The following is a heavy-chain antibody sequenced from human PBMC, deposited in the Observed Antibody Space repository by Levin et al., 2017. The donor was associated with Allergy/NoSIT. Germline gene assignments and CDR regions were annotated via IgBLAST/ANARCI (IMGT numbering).Heavy chain of an antibody. D-gene: IGHD2-15*01. V-gene: IGHV4-59*01. CDR2: IYYSGST. CDR3: ARDRVVASSGTFYYYGMAV. CDR1: GGSISSYH. Sequence: SETLSLTCVVSGGSISSYHWSWIRQPPGKGLEWIGYIYYSGSTNYNPSLKSRVTISVDTSKSQFSLTLNSVTAADTAVYYCARDRVVASSGTFYYYGMAVWGQGTTVTVSS. J-gene: IGHJ6*02.